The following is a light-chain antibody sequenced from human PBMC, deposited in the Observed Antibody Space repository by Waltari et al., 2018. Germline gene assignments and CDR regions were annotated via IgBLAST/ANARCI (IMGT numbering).Light chain of an antibody. CDR1: QIISTW. J-gene: IGKJ4*01. V-gene: IGKV1-5*03. Sequence: DTQMTQSPSTLSESVGERVTITCRASQIISTWSAWYQAKPGKAPKLLIYSASTLESVVPSRFSGSGSGTEFTLTISSLQPDDFATYYCQQYNTYYLSFGGGTKVEIK. CDR3: QQYNTYYLS. CDR2: SAS.